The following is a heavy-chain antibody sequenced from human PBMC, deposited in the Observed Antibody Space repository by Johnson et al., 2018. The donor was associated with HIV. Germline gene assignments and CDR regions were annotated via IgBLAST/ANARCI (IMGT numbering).Heavy chain of an antibody. V-gene: IGHV3-30-3*01. Sequence: VQLVESGGGVVQPGRSLKLSCAVSGFTFSSYAMHWVRQAPGKGLEWVAVISYDGSNKYYADSVKGRFTISRDNSKNTLYLQMNSLRAEDTAVYYCAQTTVTRARGAFDIWGQGTMVTVSS. J-gene: IGHJ3*02. CDR1: GFTFSSYA. CDR2: ISYDGSNK. D-gene: IGHD4-11*01. CDR3: AQTTVTRARGAFDI.